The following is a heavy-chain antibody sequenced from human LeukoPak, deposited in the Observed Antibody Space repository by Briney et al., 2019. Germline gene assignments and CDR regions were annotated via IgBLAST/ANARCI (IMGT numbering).Heavy chain of an antibody. CDR2: IYYSGST. CDR1: GGSISSYY. D-gene: IGHD5-18*01. J-gene: IGHJ4*02. V-gene: IGHV4-59*01. CDR3: ARGASAMDNFDY. Sequence: SEILSLTCTVSGGSISSYYWSWIRQPPGKGLEWIGYIYYSGSTNYNPSLKSRVTISVDTSKNQFSLKLSSVTAADTAVYYCARGASAMDNFDYWGQGTLVTVSS.